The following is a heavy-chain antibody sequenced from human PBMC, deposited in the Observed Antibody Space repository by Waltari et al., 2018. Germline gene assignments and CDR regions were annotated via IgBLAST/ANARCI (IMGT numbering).Heavy chain of an antibody. Sequence: QVQLVESGGGVVQPGGSLRLSCAASGLTFSSYGMHWVRQAPGKGLQGGAFIRYDGSNKYYADSVKGRFTISRDNSNNTLYLQMNSLRAEDTAVYYCAKSNDYLETGSGYWGQGTLVTVSS. CDR1: GLTFSSYG. D-gene: IGHD4-17*01. CDR2: IRYDGSNK. V-gene: IGHV3-30*02. CDR3: AKSNDYLETGSGY. J-gene: IGHJ4*02.